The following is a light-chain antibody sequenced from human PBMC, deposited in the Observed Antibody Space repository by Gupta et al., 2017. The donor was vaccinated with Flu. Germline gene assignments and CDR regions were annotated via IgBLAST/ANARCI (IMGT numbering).Light chain of an antibody. CDR3: QQYGSLPST. CDR2: GAS. CDR1: QSVSSRY. J-gene: IGKJ1*01. V-gene: IGKV3-20*01. Sequence: EIALTQSPRTLSLAPGERVTLSCRASQSVSSRYLAWYQQKPGQAPRLLIHGASDRATGIPDRFTGGGSGKEFTLTISRLEPEDFAVYHCQQYGSLPSTFGQGTKVEIK.